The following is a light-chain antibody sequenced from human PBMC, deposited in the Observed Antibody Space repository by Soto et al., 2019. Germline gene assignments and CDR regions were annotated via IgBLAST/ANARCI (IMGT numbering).Light chain of an antibody. CDR1: HRVSSY. CDR2: GAS. Sequence: EIVLTHSPGTLSLSPGEIATLSFRASHRVSSYLAWYQQRPGQAPRLLIYGASTRATGIPARFSGSASGTEFTLTISSLQSEDFAIYYCQQYNNWPLTFGGGTKVDIK. CDR3: QQYNNWPLT. V-gene: IGKV3-15*01. J-gene: IGKJ4*01.